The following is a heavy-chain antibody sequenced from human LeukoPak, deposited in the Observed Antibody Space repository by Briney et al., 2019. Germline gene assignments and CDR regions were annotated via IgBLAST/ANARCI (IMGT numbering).Heavy chain of an antibody. CDR2: IYYSGST. J-gene: IGHJ4*02. D-gene: IGHD3-10*01. Sequence: PSETLSLTCTVSGGSISSYYWSWIRQPPGKGLEWIGYIYYSGSTNYNPSLKSRVTMSVDTSKNQFSLKLSSVTAADTAVYYCARVNYYGSGLDYWGQGTLVTVSS. V-gene: IGHV4-59*12. CDR1: GGSISSYY. CDR3: ARVNYYGSGLDY.